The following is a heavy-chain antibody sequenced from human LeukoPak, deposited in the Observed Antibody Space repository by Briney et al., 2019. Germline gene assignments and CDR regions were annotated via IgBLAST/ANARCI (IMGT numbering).Heavy chain of an antibody. CDR3: ARHQPLISVAATGYFDL. D-gene: IGHD6-19*01. J-gene: IGHJ2*01. Sequence: PSETLSLTCTVSGGSINNHYWSWIRQSPGKGLEWIGYIYYSGYTSYNPSLKSRVTISTDTSRNQFSLKLNSVTAADTAVYYCARHQPLISVAATGYFDLWGRGTLVTVSS. CDR2: IYYSGYT. V-gene: IGHV4-59*08. CDR1: GGSINNHY.